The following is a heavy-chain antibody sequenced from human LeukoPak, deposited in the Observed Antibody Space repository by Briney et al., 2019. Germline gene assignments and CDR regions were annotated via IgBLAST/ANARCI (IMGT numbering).Heavy chain of an antibody. V-gene: IGHV4-39*07. Sequence: SETLSLTCTVSGGSISSSSYYWGWIRQPPGKGLEWIGSIYYSGSTYYNPSLKSRVTISVDTSKNQFSLKLSSVTAADTAVYYCARAQRTTVTSFHAWFDYWGQGTLVTVSS. CDR3: ARAQRTTVTSFHAWFDY. J-gene: IGHJ4*02. D-gene: IGHD4-17*01. CDR2: IYYSGST. CDR1: GGSISSSSYY.